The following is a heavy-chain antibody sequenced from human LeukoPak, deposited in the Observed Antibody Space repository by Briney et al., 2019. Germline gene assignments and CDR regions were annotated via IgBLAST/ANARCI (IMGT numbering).Heavy chain of an antibody. CDR2: IYYMGST. D-gene: IGHD3-3*01. CDR3: ARDSAFGVTAWFDP. J-gene: IGHJ5*02. CDR1: CGSISSHY. Sequence: SETLSLTCTVSCGSISSHYWSWIRQPPGKGLEWIGYIYYMGSTNYNPSRKSLVTISVDTYKNQFSLKLSSVTAADTAVYYCARDSAFGVTAWFDPWGQGTLVTVSS. V-gene: IGHV4-59*11.